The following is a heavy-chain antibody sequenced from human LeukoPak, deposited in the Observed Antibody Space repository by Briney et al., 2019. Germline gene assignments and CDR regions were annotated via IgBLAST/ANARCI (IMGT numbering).Heavy chain of an antibody. D-gene: IGHD3-22*01. J-gene: IGHJ4*02. Sequence: SETLSLTCTVSGGSTSSYYWSWIRQPPGKGLEWIGYIYTSGSTNYNPSLKSRVTISVDTSKNQFSLKLSSVTAADTAVYYCARQVDYYDSSGYQNYYFDYWGQGTLVTVSS. CDR2: IYTSGST. CDR3: ARQVDYYDSSGYQNYYFDY. CDR1: GGSTSSYY. V-gene: IGHV4-4*09.